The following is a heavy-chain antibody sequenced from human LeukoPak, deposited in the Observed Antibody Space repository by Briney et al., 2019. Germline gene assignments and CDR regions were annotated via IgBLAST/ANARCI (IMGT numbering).Heavy chain of an antibody. CDR3: AKDRNYYDSSGYSPLGH. CDR1: GFTFKTYG. J-gene: IGHJ4*02. Sequence: GGSLRLSCAASGFTFKTYGMHWVRQAPGKGLEWVTLITFDGSKKYFADTVKGRFTISRDNSRNMLYLQMNNLITEDTAVYYCAKDRNYYDSSGYSPLGHWGQGTLVTVSS. V-gene: IGHV3-30*18. CDR2: ITFDGSKK. D-gene: IGHD3-22*01.